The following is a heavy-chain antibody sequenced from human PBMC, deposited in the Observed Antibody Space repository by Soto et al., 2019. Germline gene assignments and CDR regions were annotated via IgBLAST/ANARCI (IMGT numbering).Heavy chain of an antibody. V-gene: IGHV3-30*04. D-gene: IGHD1-26*01. CDR2: VSSDGKKR. CDR1: GFTFNKYA. CDR3: AREVGSTFRLDY. J-gene: IGHJ4*02. Sequence: QVQLVESGGDVVQPGRSLRISCAASGFTFNKYALHWVRQAPGKGLEWVGVVSSDGKKRYYADSLKGRLTVSRDNSINMLFLQMDSLRPEDTAVYYCAREVGSTFRLDYWGQGTLVTVSS.